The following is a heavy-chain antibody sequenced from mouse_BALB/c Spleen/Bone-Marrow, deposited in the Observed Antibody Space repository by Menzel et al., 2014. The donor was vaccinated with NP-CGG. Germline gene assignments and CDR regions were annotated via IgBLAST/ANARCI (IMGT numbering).Heavy chain of an antibody. V-gene: IGHV14-3*02. CDR3: ASYYYGHYFDY. CDR2: IDPANGNT. J-gene: IGHJ2*01. D-gene: IGHD1-1*01. Sequence: EVQLQQSGAELVKPGASVKLSCTASGFNIXDTYMHWVKQRPEQGLEWIGRIDPANGNTKYDPKFQGKATITADTSSNTAYLQLSSLTSEDTAVYYGASYYYGHYFDYWGQGTTLAVSS. CDR1: GFNIXDTY.